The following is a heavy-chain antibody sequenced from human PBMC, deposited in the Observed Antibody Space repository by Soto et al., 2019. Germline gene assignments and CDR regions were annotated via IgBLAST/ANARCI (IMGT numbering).Heavy chain of an antibody. J-gene: IGHJ5*02. D-gene: IGHD3-22*01. CDR3: ASGASNYYDSSGLPFDP. V-gene: IGHV1-46*01. Sequence: GASVKVSCKASGYTFTSYYMHWVRQAPGQGLEWMGIINPSGGSTSYAQKFQGRVTMTRDTSTSTVYMELSSLRSEDTAVYYCASGASNYYDSSGLPFDPWGQGTLVT. CDR1: GYTFTSYY. CDR2: INPSGGST.